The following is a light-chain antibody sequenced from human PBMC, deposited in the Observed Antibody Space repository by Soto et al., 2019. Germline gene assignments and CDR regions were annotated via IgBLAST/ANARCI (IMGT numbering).Light chain of an antibody. J-gene: IGLJ1*01. Sequence: QSVLTQPASVSGSPGLSITISCTGTSSDVGGYNYVSWYQHHPGKAPRLMIYASSNRPSGVSHRFSGSRSGNTASLTISGLQAEDEADYYCSSYTSGSTLYVFGTGTKLTVL. CDR1: SSDVGGYNY. V-gene: IGLV2-14*01. CDR2: ASS. CDR3: SSYTSGSTLYV.